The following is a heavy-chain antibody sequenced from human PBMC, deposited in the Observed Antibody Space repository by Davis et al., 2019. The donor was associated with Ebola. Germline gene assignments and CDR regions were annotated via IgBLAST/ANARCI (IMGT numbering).Heavy chain of an antibody. CDR1: GGSISSYY. J-gene: IGHJ6*02. D-gene: IGHD2-8*02. V-gene: IGHV4-59*01. CDR3: ASTDPLDGMDV. Sequence: SETLSLTCTVSGGSISSYYWSWIRQPPGKGLEWIGNIYYSGSTNYNPSLKSRATISVDTSKNQFSLKLSSVTAADTAVYYCASTDPLDGMDVWGQGTTVTVSS. CDR2: IYYSGST.